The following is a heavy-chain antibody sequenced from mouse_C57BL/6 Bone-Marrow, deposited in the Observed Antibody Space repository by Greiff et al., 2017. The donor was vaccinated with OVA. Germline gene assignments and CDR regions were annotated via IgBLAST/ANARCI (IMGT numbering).Heavy chain of an antibody. V-gene: IGHV1-26*01. CDR2: INPSNGGT. CDR1: GYTFTDYC. J-gene: IGHJ2*01. CDR3: ARKHY. Sequence: VQLQQSGPELVKPGASVKLSCKASGYTFTDYCMNWVKQSPGQSLEWIGEINPSNGGTSYNQKFKGKATLTVDKSSSTAYMELRSLTSEDSAVYYCARKHYWGQGTTLTVSS.